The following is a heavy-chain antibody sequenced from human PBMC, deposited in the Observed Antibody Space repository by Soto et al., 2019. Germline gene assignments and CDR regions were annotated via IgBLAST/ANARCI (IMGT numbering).Heavy chain of an antibody. Sequence: ETLSLTCTVSGGSISSYYWSWIRQPAGKGLEWIGRIYTSGSTNYNPSLKSRVTMSVDTSKNQFSLKLSSVTAADTAVYYCARAYYDILTGYYYYGMDVWGQGTTVTVSS. D-gene: IGHD3-9*01. CDR1: GGSISSYY. J-gene: IGHJ6*02. CDR2: IYTSGST. CDR3: ARAYYDILTGYYYYGMDV. V-gene: IGHV4-4*07.